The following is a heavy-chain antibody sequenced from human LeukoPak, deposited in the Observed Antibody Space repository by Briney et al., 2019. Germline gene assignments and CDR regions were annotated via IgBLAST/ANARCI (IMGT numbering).Heavy chain of an antibody. Sequence: GGSLRLSCAASGFTFSSYGMHWVRQAPGKGLEWVAVISYDGSNKYYADSVKGRFTISRDNSKNTLYLQMNSLRAEDTAVYYCAKVNSSSSWYSDFDYWGQGTLVTVSS. D-gene: IGHD6-13*01. J-gene: IGHJ4*02. CDR1: GFTFSSYG. CDR2: ISYDGSNK. V-gene: IGHV3-30*18. CDR3: AKVNSSSSWYSDFDY.